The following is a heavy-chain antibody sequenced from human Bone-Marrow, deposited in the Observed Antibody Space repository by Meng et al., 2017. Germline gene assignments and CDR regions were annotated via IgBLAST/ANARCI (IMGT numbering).Heavy chain of an antibody. Sequence: QGQVPESGPGLVKPSQTLSLTCTVSGGSISSGGYYWSWIRQHPGKGLEWIGYIYYSGSTYYNPSLKSRVTISVDTSKNQFSLKLSSVTAADTAVYYCARTPSKWVHLDYWGQGTLVTVSS. CDR2: IYYSGST. D-gene: IGHD1-1*01. CDR1: GGSISSGGYY. V-gene: IGHV4-31*03. CDR3: ARTPSKWVHLDY. J-gene: IGHJ4*02.